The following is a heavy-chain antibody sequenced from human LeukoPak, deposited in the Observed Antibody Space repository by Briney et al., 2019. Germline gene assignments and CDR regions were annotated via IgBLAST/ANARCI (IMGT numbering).Heavy chain of an antibody. J-gene: IGHJ4*02. CDR3: AKDGGILVAPDY. CDR1: GFTFNNFA. D-gene: IGHD5-12*01. CDR2: ISSSGGSA. V-gene: IGHV3-23*01. Sequence: GGSLRLSRAASGFTFNNFAMSWVRQAPGKGLEWVAGISSSGGSAYYADSVKGRFTISRDNSKNTLYLQMNTLRADDTAVYYCAKDGGILVAPDYWGQGTLVTVSS.